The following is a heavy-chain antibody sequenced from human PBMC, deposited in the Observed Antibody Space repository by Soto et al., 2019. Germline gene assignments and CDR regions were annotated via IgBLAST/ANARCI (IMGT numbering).Heavy chain of an antibody. Sequence: ASVEVSCKASGYAFTSYDINWVLQATGQGLEWMGWMNPNSGNTGYAQKFQGRVTMTRNTSISTAYMELSSLRSEDTAVYYCARGPPVAMIAWGQGTLVTVSS. CDR1: GYAFTSYD. V-gene: IGHV1-8*01. D-gene: IGHD3-22*01. J-gene: IGHJ1*01. CDR2: MNPNSGNT. CDR3: ARGPPVAMIA.